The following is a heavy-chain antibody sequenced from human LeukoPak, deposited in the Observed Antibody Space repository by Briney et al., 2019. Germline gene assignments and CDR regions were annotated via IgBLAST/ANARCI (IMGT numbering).Heavy chain of an antibody. CDR1: GYTFTIYD. CDR3: ARERGNDFWSGRVQTMDV. CDR2: MNPNSGDT. D-gene: IGHD3-3*01. Sequence: ASVKVSCKASGYTFTIYDINWVRQATGQGLEWMGWMNPNSGDTGYAQKFQGRVTMTRDMSTSTVYMELSSLRSEDTAVYYCARERGNDFWSGRVQTMDVWGKGTTVTVSS. J-gene: IGHJ6*03. V-gene: IGHV1-8*02.